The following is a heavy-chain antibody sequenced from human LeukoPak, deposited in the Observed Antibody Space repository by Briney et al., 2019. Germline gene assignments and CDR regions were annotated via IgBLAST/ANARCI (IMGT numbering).Heavy chain of an antibody. CDR2: ISPTGSTT. J-gene: IGHJ4*02. D-gene: IGHD6-6*01. CDR1: GFSFSGHW. Sequence: GGSLRLSCIASGFSFSGHWMHWARHLPGKGLVWVSRISPTGSTTSYADSVKGRFTVSRDNAKNTLYLQVNNLRAEDTAVYYCARGPNSNWSGLDFWGQGTLLTVSS. V-gene: IGHV3-74*01. CDR3: ARGPNSNWSGLDF.